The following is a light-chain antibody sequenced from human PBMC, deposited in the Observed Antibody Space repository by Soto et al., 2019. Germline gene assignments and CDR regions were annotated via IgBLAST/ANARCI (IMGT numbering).Light chain of an antibody. CDR2: LGS. J-gene: IGKJ4*01. V-gene: IGKV2-28*01. CDR1: QSLLHSNGYHY. Sequence: DVVMTQSPLSLPVTPGEPASISCRSSQSLLHSNGYHYLDWYLQKPGHSPQLLIYLGSTRASGVPERIRGSGSSTDFTPNISRVQDEEVGVYYSIQALTPAPLTFGRGNKVAI. CDR3: IQALTPAPLT.